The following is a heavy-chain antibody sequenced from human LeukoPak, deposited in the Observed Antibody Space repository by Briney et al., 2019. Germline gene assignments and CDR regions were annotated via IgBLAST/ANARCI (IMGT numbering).Heavy chain of an antibody. V-gene: IGHV4-59*01. CDR1: GGSISSYY. Sequence: SETLSLTCTASGGSISSYYWSWIRQPPGKGLEWIGYIYYSGSTNYNPSLKSRVTISVDTSKNQFPLKLSSVTAADTAVYYCARVCYDSSCDYWGQGTLVTVSS. J-gene: IGHJ4*02. CDR3: ARVCYDSSCDY. CDR2: IYYSGST. D-gene: IGHD3-22*01.